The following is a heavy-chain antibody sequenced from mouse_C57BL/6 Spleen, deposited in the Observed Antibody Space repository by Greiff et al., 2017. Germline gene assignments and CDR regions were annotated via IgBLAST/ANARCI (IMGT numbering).Heavy chain of an antibody. Sequence: VQLQESGPELVKPGASVKISCKASGYAFSSSWMNWVKQRPGKGLEWIGRIYPGDGDTNYNGKFKGKATLTADKSSSTAYMQLSSLTSEDSAVYFCTISYGYVGFGAMDYWGQGTSVTVSS. J-gene: IGHJ4*01. V-gene: IGHV1-82*01. CDR1: GYAFSSSW. CDR3: TISYGYVGFGAMDY. D-gene: IGHD2-2*01. CDR2: IYPGDGDT.